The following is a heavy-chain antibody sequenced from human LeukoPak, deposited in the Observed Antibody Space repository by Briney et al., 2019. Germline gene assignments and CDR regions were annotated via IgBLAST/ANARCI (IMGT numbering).Heavy chain of an antibody. V-gene: IGHV3-66*01. Sequence: GGSLRLSCAASAFTVSGNYMSWVRQAPGKGLEWVSVVYSGGNTYYADSVKGRLTISRDNSKNTLYLQMNSLRAEDTAVYYCARDQWLAHDAFDIWGQGTMVTVSS. CDR3: ARDQWLAHDAFDI. CDR1: AFTVSGNY. D-gene: IGHD6-19*01. CDR2: VYSGGNT. J-gene: IGHJ3*02.